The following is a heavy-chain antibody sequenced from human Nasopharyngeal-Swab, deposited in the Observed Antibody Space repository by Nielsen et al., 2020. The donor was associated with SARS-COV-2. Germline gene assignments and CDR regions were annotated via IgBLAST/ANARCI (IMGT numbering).Heavy chain of an antibody. D-gene: IGHD6-19*01. CDR3: ARIAVAGLGYYYGMDV. CDR1: GGTFSSYA. J-gene: IGHJ6*02. CDR2: IIPILGIA. Sequence: SVKVSCKASGGTFSSYAISWVRQAPGQGLEWMGRIIPILGIANYAQKFQGRVTIIADKSTSTAYMELSSLRSEDTAVYYCARIAVAGLGYYYGMDVWGQGTTVTVSS. V-gene: IGHV1-69*04.